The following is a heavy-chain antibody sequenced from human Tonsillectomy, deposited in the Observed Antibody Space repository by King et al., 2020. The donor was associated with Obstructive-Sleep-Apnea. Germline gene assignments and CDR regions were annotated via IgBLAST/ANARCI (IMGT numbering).Heavy chain of an antibody. D-gene: IGHD2-2*01. J-gene: IGHJ4*02. CDR1: GFTFSSSW. CDR2: IKQDGSEK. CDR3: ARDLYCSTIDCYQGSRVFDY. V-gene: IGHV3-7*03. Sequence: EVQLVESGGGLVQPGGSLRLSCAASGFTFSSSWMSWVRQAPGKGLEWVANIKQDGSEKYYVDSVTGRFTISRDNAKNSLYLQMNSLRAEDTAVYYCARDLYCSTIDCYQGSRVFDYWGQGSLVTVSS.